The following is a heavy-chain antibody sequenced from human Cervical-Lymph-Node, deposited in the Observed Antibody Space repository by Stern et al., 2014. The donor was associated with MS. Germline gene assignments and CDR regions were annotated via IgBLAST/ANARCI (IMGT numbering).Heavy chain of an antibody. J-gene: IGHJ4*02. CDR2: IYTSGST. D-gene: IGHD6-19*01. V-gene: IGHV4-61*02. CDR3: ARGYSSGWHNYFDY. Sequence: VHLVESGPGLVKPSQTLSLTCTVSGGSISSGSYYWSWIRQHAGKGLEWIGRIYTSGSTNYNPSFKSRVTISIDTSKNQFYLRLSSVTAADTAVYYCARGYSSGWHNYFDYWGQGTLVTVSS. CDR1: GGSISSGSYY.